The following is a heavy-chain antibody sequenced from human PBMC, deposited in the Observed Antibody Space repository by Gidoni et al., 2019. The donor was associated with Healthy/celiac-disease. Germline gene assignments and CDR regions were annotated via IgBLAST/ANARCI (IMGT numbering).Heavy chain of an antibody. CDR3: AKVGDYGLAYYYYYGMDV. CDR2: ISGSGCST. D-gene: IGHD4-17*01. V-gene: IGHV3-23*01. CDR1: GFTFSSYA. J-gene: IGHJ6*02. Sequence: EVQLLESGGGFVQPGGSLRLSCAASGFTFSSYAMSWVRQASVKGLKWVSAISGSGCSTYYADSVKGRFTISRDNSKNTLYLQMNSLRAEYTAVYYCAKVGDYGLAYYYYYGMDVWGQGTTVTVSS.